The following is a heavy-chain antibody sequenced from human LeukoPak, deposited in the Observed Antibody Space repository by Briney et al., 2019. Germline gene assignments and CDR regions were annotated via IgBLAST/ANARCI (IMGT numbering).Heavy chain of an antibody. CDR1: GGSFSGYY. D-gene: IGHD3-22*01. V-gene: IGHV4-34*01. CDR3: AQSDYYDSSGYYSVDY. Sequence: SQTLSLTCAVYGGSFSGYYWSWIRQPPGKGLEWIGEINHSGSTNYNPSLKSRVTISVDTSKNQFSLKLSSVTAADTAVYYCAQSDYYDSSGYYSVDYWGQGTLVTVSS. CDR2: INHSGST. J-gene: IGHJ4*02.